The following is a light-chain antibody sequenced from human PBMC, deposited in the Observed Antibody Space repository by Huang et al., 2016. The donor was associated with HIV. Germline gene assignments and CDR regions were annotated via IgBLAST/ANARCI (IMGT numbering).Light chain of an antibody. CDR3: QQYYDTPLT. Sequence: DIVMTQSPDSLAVSLGERATINCKASQSVLYNSNNKNYLGWYRQKPGQPPKLLIYWASIRESGVPDRFSGSGSGTDFTLTISSLQAEDVAVYYCQQYYDTPLTFGGGTKVEVK. CDR1: QSVLYNSNNKNY. CDR2: WAS. J-gene: IGKJ4*01. V-gene: IGKV4-1*01.